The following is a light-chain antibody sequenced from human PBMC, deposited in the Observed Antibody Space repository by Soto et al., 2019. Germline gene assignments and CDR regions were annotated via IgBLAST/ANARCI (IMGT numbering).Light chain of an antibody. V-gene: IGKV2-28*01. CDR3: MQALHTPR. CDR2: LGS. Sequence: IVMTQTPLSLPVTPGEPASISCRSSQSLLHSNGYKYLDWYLQKPGQSPQLQIYLGSNRASGVDDRFSGSGSGTDFTLKNSRVEAGDVEVYYCMQALHTPRFGPGTKVHIK. CDR1: QSLLHSNGYKY. J-gene: IGKJ3*01.